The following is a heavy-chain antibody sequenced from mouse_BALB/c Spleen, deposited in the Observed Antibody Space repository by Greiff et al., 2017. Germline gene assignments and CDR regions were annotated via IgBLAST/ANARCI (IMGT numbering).Heavy chain of an antibody. CDR2: ISSGSSTI. CDR3: AREEITTGYYAMDY. V-gene: IGHV5-17*02. Sequence: EVKVVESGGGLVQPGGSRKLSCAASGFTFSSFGMHWVRQAPEKGLEWVAYISSGSSTIYYADTVKGRFTISRDNPKNTLFLQMTSLRSEDTAMYYCAREEITTGYYAMDYWGQGTSVTVSS. J-gene: IGHJ4*01. D-gene: IGHD2-4*01. CDR1: GFTFSSFG.